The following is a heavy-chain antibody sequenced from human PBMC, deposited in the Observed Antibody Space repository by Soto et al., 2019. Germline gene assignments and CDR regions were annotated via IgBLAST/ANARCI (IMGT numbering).Heavy chain of an antibody. D-gene: IGHD3-3*01. V-gene: IGHV5-10-1*01. CDR3: ARHXNDFWSGVPPHVNWFDP. J-gene: IGHJ5*02. Sequence: GESLKISCKGSGYSFTIYWISWVRQMPGKGLEWMGRIDPSDSYTNYSPSFQGHVTISADKSISTAYLQWSSLKASDTAMYYCARHXNDFWSGVPPHVNWFDPWGQGTLVTVSS. CDR2: IDPSDSYT. CDR1: GYSFTIYW.